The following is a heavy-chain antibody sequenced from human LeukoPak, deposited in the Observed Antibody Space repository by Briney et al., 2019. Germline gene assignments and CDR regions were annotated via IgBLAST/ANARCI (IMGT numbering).Heavy chain of an antibody. CDR3: VREYSSSSGRAFDI. D-gene: IGHD6-6*01. CDR1: GFTFSSYW. CDR2: ISTDGSST. Sequence: GGSLRLSCAASGFTFSSYWMHWVRQAPGKGLVWVSRISTDGSSTNSADPVKGRLTISRDNAKNTLYLQMNSLRAEDTAVYYCVREYSSSSGRAFDIWGQGTMVTVSP. J-gene: IGHJ3*02. V-gene: IGHV3-74*01.